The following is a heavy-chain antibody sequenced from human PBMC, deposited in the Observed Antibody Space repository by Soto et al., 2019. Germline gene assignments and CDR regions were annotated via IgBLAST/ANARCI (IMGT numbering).Heavy chain of an antibody. V-gene: IGHV4-39*01. CDR1: GGSVTSSNYY. D-gene: IGHD6-13*01. J-gene: IGHJ5*02. CDR2: IYDSGST. Sequence: SETLSLTCTVSGGSVTSSNYYWGWIRQPPGKGLEWIGTIYDSGSTYYNASLKSRVTISVDTSKNQFSLKLSSETAADTAVCYCARRRGSSLIKGYNWFDPWGQGTLVTVSS. CDR3: ARRRGSSLIKGYNWFDP.